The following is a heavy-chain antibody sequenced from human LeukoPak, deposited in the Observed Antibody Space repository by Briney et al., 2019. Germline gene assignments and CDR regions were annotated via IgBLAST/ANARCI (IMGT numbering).Heavy chain of an antibody. Sequence: PSETLSLTCTVSGGSISSGGYYWSWIRQHPGKGLEWIGYIYYSGSTYYNPSLKSRVTISVDTPKNQFSLKLSSVTAADTAVYYCARMTTVTTANDAFDIWGQGTMVTVSS. J-gene: IGHJ3*02. D-gene: IGHD4-17*01. CDR1: GGSISSGGYY. CDR3: ARMTTVTTANDAFDI. CDR2: IYYSGST. V-gene: IGHV4-31*03.